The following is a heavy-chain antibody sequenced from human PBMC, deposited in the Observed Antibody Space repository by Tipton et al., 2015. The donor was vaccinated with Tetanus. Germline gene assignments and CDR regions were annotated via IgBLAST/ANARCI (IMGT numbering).Heavy chain of an antibody. CDR1: GGSLSGHF. CDR2: ITPRGST. J-gene: IGHJ3*01. CDR3: ARGGRDAYNNPLGAFDV. D-gene: IGHD5-24*01. Sequence: TLSLTCAVSGGSLSGHFWSWVRQTPGKGLEWIGEITPRGSTSYNPSLKSRVSISGDTPKNFFFLNLTSVTAADTAVYYCARGGRDAYNNPLGAFDVWGRGTTVTVSS. V-gene: IGHV4-34*01.